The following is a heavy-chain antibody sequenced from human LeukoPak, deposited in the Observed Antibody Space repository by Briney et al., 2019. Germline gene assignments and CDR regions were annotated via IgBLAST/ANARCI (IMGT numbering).Heavy chain of an antibody. J-gene: IGHJ1*01. CDR3: ARGPSPEYYYDSSGYYQKH. CDR1: GFTFSSYG. CDR2: ISSSSSYI. Sequence: GGSLRLSCAASGFTFSSYGMHWVRQAPGKGLEWVSSISSSSSYIYYADSVKGRFTISRDNAKNSLYLQMNSLRAEDTAVYYCARGPSPEYYYDSSGYYQKHWGQGTLVTVSS. V-gene: IGHV3-21*01. D-gene: IGHD3-22*01.